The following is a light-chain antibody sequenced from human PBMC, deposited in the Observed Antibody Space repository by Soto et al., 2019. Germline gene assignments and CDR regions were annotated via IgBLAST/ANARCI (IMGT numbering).Light chain of an antibody. V-gene: IGKV3-20*01. CDR3: QQYGGSPRT. J-gene: IGKJ1*01. CDR2: GAS. Sequence: EIVMTQSPVTLSVSPGESATLSCRASQSVGTSLAWYQQKPGQAPRLLIYGASNRATGIPDRFSGSGSGTDFTLTISKLEPEDFAVYHCQQYGGSPRTFGQGTKVDIK. CDR1: QSVGTS.